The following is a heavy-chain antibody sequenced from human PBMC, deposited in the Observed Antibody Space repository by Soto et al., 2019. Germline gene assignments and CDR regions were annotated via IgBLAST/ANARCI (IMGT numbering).Heavy chain of an antibody. Sequence: EVQLVESGGGLVQPGGSLRLSCAASGFTLGSYPMHWVRQAPGKGLEYVSAISTNGDSTFYANSVKGRFTISRDNSKNTLYLQMGSLRAEDMCVYYCAREGMSRPRWVFDYWCQGTLVTASS. D-gene: IGHD6-13*01. CDR1: GFTLGSYP. CDR3: AREGMSRPRWVFDY. CDR2: ISTNGDST. V-gene: IGHV3-64*01. J-gene: IGHJ4*02.